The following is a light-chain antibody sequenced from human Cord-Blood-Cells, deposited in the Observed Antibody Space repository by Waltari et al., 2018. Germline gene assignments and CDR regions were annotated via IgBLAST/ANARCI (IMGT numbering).Light chain of an antibody. CDR1: SSNIGSNT. V-gene: IGLV1-44*01. Sequence: QSVLTHPHSAPGTPGQTATIPCSGSSSNIGSNTANCYQQIPVTAPKLLIYSNNQRPSGVPDRFSGSKSGTSASLAISGLQSEDEADYYCAAWDDSLNGWVFGGGTKLTVL. CDR3: AAWDDSLNGWV. CDR2: SNN. J-gene: IGLJ3*02.